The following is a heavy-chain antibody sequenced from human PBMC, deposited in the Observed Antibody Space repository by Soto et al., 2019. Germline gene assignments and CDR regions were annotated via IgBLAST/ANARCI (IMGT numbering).Heavy chain of an antibody. V-gene: IGHV4-61*01. CDR3: ARLSGSTPYYYYYYGMDV. CDR1: GGSVSSGSYY. J-gene: IGHJ6*02. D-gene: IGHD3-10*01. CDR2: IYYSGST. Sequence: SETLSLTXTFSGGSVSSGSYYWSWPPQPPGKGLEWIGYIYYSGSTNYNPSLKSRVTISVDTSKNQFSLKLSSVTAADTTVYYCARLSGSTPYYYYYYGMDVWGQGTTVTVSS.